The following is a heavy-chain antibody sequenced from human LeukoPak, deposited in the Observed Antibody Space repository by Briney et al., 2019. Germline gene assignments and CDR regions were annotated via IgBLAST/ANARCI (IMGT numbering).Heavy chain of an antibody. CDR1: GGSISSYY. CDR2: IYYSGST. V-gene: IGHV4-59*01. Sequence: SETLSLTRTVSGGSISSYYWSWIRQPPGKGLEWIGYIYYSGSTNYNPSLKSRVTISVDTSKNQFSLKLSSVTAADTAVYYCARVTGTYSNDAFDIWGQGTMVTVSS. CDR3: ARVTGTYSNDAFDI. J-gene: IGHJ3*02. D-gene: IGHD4-11*01.